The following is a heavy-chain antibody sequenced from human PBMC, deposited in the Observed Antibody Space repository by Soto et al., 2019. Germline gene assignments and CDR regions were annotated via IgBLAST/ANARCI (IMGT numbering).Heavy chain of an antibody. CDR2: IYYSGST. Sequence: PSETLPLTCTVSGGSLSSSRYYWGWIRHPPGKGLEWIGSIYYSGSTYYNPSLKSRVTISVDTSKNQFSLKLSSVTAADTAVYYCARQGYYYDSSGYYTGYYFDYWG. CDR3: ARQGYYYDSSGYYTGYYFDY. V-gene: IGHV4-39*01. CDR1: GGSLSSSRYY. D-gene: IGHD3-22*01. J-gene: IGHJ4*01.